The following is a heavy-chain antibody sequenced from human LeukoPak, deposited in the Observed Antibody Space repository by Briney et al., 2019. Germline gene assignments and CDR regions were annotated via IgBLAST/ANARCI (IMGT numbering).Heavy chain of an antibody. Sequence: PSETLSLTCAVYGGSFSGYYWSWIRQPPGKGLEWIGEINHSGSTNYNPSLKSRVTISVDTSKNQFSLKPSSVTAADTAVYYCARMPRFSGYYYRDAFDIWGQGTMVTVSS. V-gene: IGHV4-34*01. CDR3: ARMPRFSGYYYRDAFDI. CDR2: INHSGST. D-gene: IGHD3-22*01. J-gene: IGHJ3*02. CDR1: GGSFSGYY.